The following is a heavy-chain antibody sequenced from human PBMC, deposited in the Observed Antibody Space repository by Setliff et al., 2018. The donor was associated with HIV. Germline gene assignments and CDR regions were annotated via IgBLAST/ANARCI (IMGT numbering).Heavy chain of an antibody. CDR1: GYFVAGGYY. CDR3: AGPLTTSYNFWGDAFGI. V-gene: IGHV4-38-2*01. Sequence: SETLSLTCVVSGYFVAGGYYWGWIRQSPGKGLEWIGNIFHSGTTYYNPSLRSRITISVDTSKNQFFLNMTSVTAADTAVYYCAGPLTTSYNFWGDAFGIWGQGTMVTVSS. J-gene: IGHJ3*02. CDR2: IFHSGTT. D-gene: IGHD3-3*01.